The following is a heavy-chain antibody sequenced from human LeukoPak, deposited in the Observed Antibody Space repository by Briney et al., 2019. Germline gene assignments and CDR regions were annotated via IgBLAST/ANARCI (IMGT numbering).Heavy chain of an antibody. Sequence: PGGTLRLSCAPPGFTSSNYEMNWGRRAPGRGLGWVSYISGSITTTYSADSAKGGFTISRDSAKNTLYLQMNSLRDEDTAVYYCARDELAWFDYWGQGTLVTVSS. J-gene: IGHJ4*02. D-gene: IGHD6-13*01. CDR2: ISGSITTT. CDR3: ARDELAWFDY. CDR1: GFTSSNYE. V-gene: IGHV3-48*02.